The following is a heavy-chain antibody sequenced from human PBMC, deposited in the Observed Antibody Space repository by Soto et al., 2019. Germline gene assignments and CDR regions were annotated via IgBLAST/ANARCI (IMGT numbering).Heavy chain of an antibody. CDR3: ARYCGGDCYSSEAFDI. CDR1: GYTVTGNY. V-gene: IGHV1-2*04. D-gene: IGHD2-21*02. J-gene: IGHJ3*02. Sequence: QVQLVQSGAEVKKPGASVKVSCKASGYTVTGNYMHWVRQAPGQGLEWMGWINPNSGGTNYAQKFQGWVTMTRDTSISTAYMELSRLRSDDTAVYYCARYCGGDCYSSEAFDIWGQGTMVTVSS. CDR2: INPNSGGT.